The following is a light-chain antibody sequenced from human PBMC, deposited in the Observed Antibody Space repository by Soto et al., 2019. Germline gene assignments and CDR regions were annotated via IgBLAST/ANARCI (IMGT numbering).Light chain of an antibody. V-gene: IGKV3-15*01. J-gene: IGKJ1*01. CDR1: QSVSSN. Sequence: EIVMTQSPATLSVSPGERATLSCRASQSVSSNLAWYQQKPGPAPRLLIYGASTRATGLPARFSGSGSGTEVTLTISSLQSEDFAVYYCQQDNNWPQTFGQGAKVEIK. CDR2: GAS. CDR3: QQDNNWPQT.